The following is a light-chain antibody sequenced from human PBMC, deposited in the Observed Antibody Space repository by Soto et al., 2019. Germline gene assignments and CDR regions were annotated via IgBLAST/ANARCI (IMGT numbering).Light chain of an antibody. V-gene: IGLV4-69*01. Sequence: QSVLTQSPSASASLGASVKLTCTLSSGHSSYAIAWHQQQPEKGPRYLMKLSSDGSHSKGDGIPDRFSGSSSGAERYLTSASLRSEDEADYYCQTWDTGARVVFGGGTKVTVL. J-gene: IGLJ2*01. CDR3: QTWDTGARVV. CDR2: LSSDGSH. CDR1: SGHSSYA.